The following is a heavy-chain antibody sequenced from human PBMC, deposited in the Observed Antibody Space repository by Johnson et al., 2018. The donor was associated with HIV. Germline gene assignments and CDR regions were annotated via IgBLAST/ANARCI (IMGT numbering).Heavy chain of an antibody. J-gene: IGHJ3*02. CDR3: TTAIVIDAFDI. CDR2: IKRKIEGETT. D-gene: IGHD3-16*02. Sequence: MHLVESGGGLVKPGGSLRLSCAASGFTFSNVWMTWVRQAPGKGLEWVGRIKRKIEGETTDYAAPVKGRFTISRDDSKNTLYLQMNSLTTEDTAVYYCTTAIVIDAFDIWGQGTMVTVSS. CDR1: GFTFSNVW. V-gene: IGHV3-15*01.